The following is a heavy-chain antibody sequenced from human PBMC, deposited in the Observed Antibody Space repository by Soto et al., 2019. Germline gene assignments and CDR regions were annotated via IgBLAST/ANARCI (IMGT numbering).Heavy chain of an antibody. Sequence: GGSLRLSCAASGFTFSSSGMSWVRQAPGKGLEWVATIKQDGSEKYYVDSVKGRFPISRDNAKNSLYLQMNSLRAEDTAVYYCTRDDYYDSSGHTPYYYYYGMDVWGQGTTVTVSS. CDR3: TRDDYYDSSGHTPYYYYYGMDV. CDR1: GFTFSSSG. J-gene: IGHJ6*02. V-gene: IGHV3-7*01. CDR2: IKQDGSEK. D-gene: IGHD3-22*01.